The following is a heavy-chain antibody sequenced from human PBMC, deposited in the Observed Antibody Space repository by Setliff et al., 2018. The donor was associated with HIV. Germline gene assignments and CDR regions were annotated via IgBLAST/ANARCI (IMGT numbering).Heavy chain of an antibody. J-gene: IGHJ4*02. D-gene: IGHD3-9*01. CDR3: VRNSFDYVEEE. Sequence: SETLSLTCKVSGDSVNSYNYYWSWIRLHPGKGLEWIGYIYYSGSSYYNPSVRSRVIMSLDTSENHFSLKLSSVTAADTAVYYCVRNSFDYVEEEWGQGTQVTVSS. CDR2: IYYSGSS. V-gene: IGHV4-31*03. CDR1: GDSVNSYNYY.